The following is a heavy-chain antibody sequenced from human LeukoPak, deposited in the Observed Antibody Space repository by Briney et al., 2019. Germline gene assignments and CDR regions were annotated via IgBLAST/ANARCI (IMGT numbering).Heavy chain of an antibody. J-gene: IGHJ4*02. D-gene: IGHD2-21*01. CDR2: IYSGGST. CDR3: AGVDWNYFAY. Sequence: GGSLRLSCAASGFTLSSNNMRWVRQAPGKGVERGSDIYSGGSTYYTDSVRGGCTISRDNSKNTLYLRKNSVRAEETAVYYSAGVDWNYFAYWGQGTLVAVPS. CDR1: GFTLSSNN. V-gene: IGHV3-53*01.